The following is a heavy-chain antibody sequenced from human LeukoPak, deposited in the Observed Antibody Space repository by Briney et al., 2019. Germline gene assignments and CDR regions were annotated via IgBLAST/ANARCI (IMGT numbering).Heavy chain of an antibody. J-gene: IGHJ4*02. CDR1: GFTFSSYG. V-gene: IGHV3-30*02. D-gene: IGHD2-2*01. Sequence: PGGSLRLSCAASGFTFSSYGMHWVRQAPGKGLEWVAFIRYDGSNKYYADFVKGRFNISRDNSKNTLYLQMNSLRAEDTAVYYCAKDPYLNIVVGPAAYWGQGTLVTVSS. CDR3: AKDPYLNIVVGPAAY. CDR2: IRYDGSNK.